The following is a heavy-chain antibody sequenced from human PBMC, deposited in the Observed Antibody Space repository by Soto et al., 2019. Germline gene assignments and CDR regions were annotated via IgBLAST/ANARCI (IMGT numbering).Heavy chain of an antibody. D-gene: IGHD6-13*01. CDR1: GFTFSSYA. Sequence: QVQLVESGGGVVQPGRSLRLSCAASGFTFSSYAMHWVRQAPGKGLEWVAVISYDGSNKYYADSVKGRFTISRDNSKNTLYLQMNSLRAEDTAVYYCARDKAAAGSRFYYGMDVW. J-gene: IGHJ6*01. CDR2: ISYDGSNK. V-gene: IGHV3-30-3*01. CDR3: ARDKAAAGSRFYYGMDV.